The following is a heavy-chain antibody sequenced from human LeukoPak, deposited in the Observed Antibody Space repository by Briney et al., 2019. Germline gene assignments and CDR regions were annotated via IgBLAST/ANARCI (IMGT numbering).Heavy chain of an antibody. D-gene: IGHD6-19*01. Sequence: SGTLCLTCAVSGGSISSSNWWSWVRQPPGKGLEWIGEIYHSGSTYYNPSLKSRVTISVDTSKNQFSLKLSSVTAADTAVYYCARQRRSIAVADTLPFDYWGQGTLVTVSS. CDR1: GGSISSSNW. J-gene: IGHJ4*02. CDR2: IYHSGST. CDR3: ARQRRSIAVADTLPFDY. V-gene: IGHV4-4*02.